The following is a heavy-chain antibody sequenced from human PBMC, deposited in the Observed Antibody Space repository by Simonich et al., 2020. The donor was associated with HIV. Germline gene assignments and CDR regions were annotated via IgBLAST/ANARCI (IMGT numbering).Heavy chain of an antibody. CDR3: ARGIRAGDFYSQYYYYMDV. CDR2: INHSGST. CDR1: GASFNAYY. Sequence: QVQLQQWGAGLLKPSETLSLTCAVYGASFNAYYWSWIRQSPGKGLEWIGEINHSGSTNYKQSLKSRLTIAADTSKNQFSLKLTSVTAADTAVYYCARGIRAGDFYSQYYYYMDVWGKGTTVIVSS. V-gene: IGHV4-34*01. D-gene: IGHD2-21*02. J-gene: IGHJ6*03.